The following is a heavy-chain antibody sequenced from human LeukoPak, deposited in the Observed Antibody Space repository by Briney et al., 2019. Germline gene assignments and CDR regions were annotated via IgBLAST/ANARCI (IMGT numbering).Heavy chain of an antibody. J-gene: IGHJ6*04. CDR2: ISSSSDYI. D-gene: IGHD3-10*01. Sequence: GGSLRLSCAASGFTFSSYEMNWVRQAPGKGLEWVSSISSSSDYIYYADSVKGRFTISRDSATNSLYLQMNSLRAEDTAVYHCARVAFGELWGMDVWGKGTTVTISS. CDR1: GFTFSSYE. V-gene: IGHV3-21*01. CDR3: ARVAFGELWGMDV.